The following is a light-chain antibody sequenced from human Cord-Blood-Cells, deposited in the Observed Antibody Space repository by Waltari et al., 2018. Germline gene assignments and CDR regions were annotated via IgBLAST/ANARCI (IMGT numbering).Light chain of an antibody. J-gene: IGKJ2*01. V-gene: IGKV1-6*01. CDR2: AAS. CDR3: LQDYNYPYT. CDR1: QGIRNE. Sequence: AIQMTQSPSSLSASVGDRVTITCRASQGIRNELGWYQQKPGKAPKVRIYAASSLQSVVPSRFSGSGSGTDFTLTISSLQPEDFATYYCLQDYNYPYTCGQGTKLEIK.